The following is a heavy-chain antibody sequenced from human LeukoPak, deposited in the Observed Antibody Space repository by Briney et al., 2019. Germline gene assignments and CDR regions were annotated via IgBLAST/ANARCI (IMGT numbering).Heavy chain of an antibody. CDR3: AKDRYGSGSYGMDV. D-gene: IGHD3-10*01. V-gene: IGHV3-23*01. CDR1: GFTFSSYG. J-gene: IGHJ6*02. CDR2: ITGGGGST. Sequence: GGSLRLSCAGSGFTFSSYGMNWVRQAPGKGLEWVSTITGGGGSTYYADSVKGRFTISRDNSRDTLYLQTNSLRDEDTAVYYCAKDRYGSGSYGMDVWGQGTTVTVSS.